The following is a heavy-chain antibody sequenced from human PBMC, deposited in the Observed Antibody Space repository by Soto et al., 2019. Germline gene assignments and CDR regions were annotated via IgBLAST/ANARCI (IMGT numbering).Heavy chain of an antibody. D-gene: IGHD2-2*01. CDR3: TTGSSSRPPGY. J-gene: IGHJ4*02. CDR2: IKSKADGRTT. Sequence: PGGSLRPSCAASGFTFSNASVSWVRQAPGKGLEWVGSIKSKADGRTTDYAASVKGRFTISRDDSKNTLYLQMNSLKNEDTGVYYCTTGSSSRPPGYWGQGTLVTVS. CDR1: GFTFSNAS. V-gene: IGHV3-15*01.